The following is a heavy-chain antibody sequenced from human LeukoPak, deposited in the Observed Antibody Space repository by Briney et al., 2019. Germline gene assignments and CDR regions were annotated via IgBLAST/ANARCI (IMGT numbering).Heavy chain of an antibody. CDR3: ARDSYGDANFDS. J-gene: IGHJ4*02. D-gene: IGHD4-17*01. CDR2: IYADGNT. CDR1: GFTLSSYE. V-gene: IGHV3-53*01. Sequence: GGSLRLSCTASGFTLSSYEMSWIRQAPGKGLEWVSFIYADGNTYYADSVKGRFTISRDISKNAVYLQMNSLRAEDTAVYYCARDSYGDANFDSWGQGTLVTVSS.